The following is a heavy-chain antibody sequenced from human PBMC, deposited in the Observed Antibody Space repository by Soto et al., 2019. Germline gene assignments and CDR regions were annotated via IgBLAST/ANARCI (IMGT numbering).Heavy chain of an antibody. CDR1: GFTFSSYA. V-gene: IGHV3-30-3*01. CDR3: AGEYAFDV. CDR2: ISYDGSNK. J-gene: IGHJ3*01. Sequence: GGSLRLSCAASGFTFSSYAMHWVRQAPGKGLEWVAVISYDGSNKYYADSVKGRFTISRDNSKNTLYLQMNSLRAEDTAVYYCAGEYAFDVWGQGTMVTVSS.